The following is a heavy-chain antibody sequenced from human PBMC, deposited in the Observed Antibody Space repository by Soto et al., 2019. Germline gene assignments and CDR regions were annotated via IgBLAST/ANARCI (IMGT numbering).Heavy chain of an antibody. D-gene: IGHD4-17*01. V-gene: IGHV1-69*08. CDR1: GGTFSSYT. CDR2: IIPILGIA. Sequence: QVQLVQSGAEVKKPGSSVKVSCKASGGTFSSYTISWVRQAPGQGLEWMGRIIPILGIANYAQKFQGRVTITADKSTSTAYMELSSLRSEDTAVYYCARDYLLDDYPPNNYYYGMDVWGQGTTVTVSS. J-gene: IGHJ6*02. CDR3: ARDYLLDDYPPNNYYYGMDV.